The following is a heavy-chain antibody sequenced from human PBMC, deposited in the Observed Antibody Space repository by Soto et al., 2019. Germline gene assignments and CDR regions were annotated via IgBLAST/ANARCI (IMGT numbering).Heavy chain of an antibody. D-gene: IGHD2-15*01. CDR3: AIPPLYDIVVVVAVFAY. CDR1: GGTFSSYT. CDR2: IIPILGIA. J-gene: IGHJ4*02. Sequence: SVKVSCKASGGTFSSYTISWVRQAPGQGLEWMGRIIPILGIANYAQKFQGRVTITADKSTSTAYMELSSLRSEDTAVYYCAIPPLYDIVVVVAVFAYWGQGTLVTVSS. V-gene: IGHV1-69*02.